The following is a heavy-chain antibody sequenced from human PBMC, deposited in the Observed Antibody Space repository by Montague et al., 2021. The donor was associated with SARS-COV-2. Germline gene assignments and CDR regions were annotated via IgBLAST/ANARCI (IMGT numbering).Heavy chain of an antibody. Sequence: SETLSPTCTVSGGSLISSSYYWGWIRQPPGKALEWIGTLYHSGTTYYNPSLKGRVTMSVDKSKNQFSLRLSSVTAAATAVYYCACKDVVVVPMPMPFDSWGQGTLVTVSS. CDR1: GGSLISSSYY. V-gene: IGHV4-39*07. D-gene: IGHD2-2*01. CDR3: ACKDVVVVPMPMPFDS. J-gene: IGHJ4*02. CDR2: LYHSGTT.